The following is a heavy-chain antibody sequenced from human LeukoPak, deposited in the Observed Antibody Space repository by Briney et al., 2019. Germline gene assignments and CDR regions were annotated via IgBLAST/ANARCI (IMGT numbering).Heavy chain of an antibody. V-gene: IGHV4-39*07. J-gene: IGHJ4*02. Sequence: PSETLSLTCTVSGGSISSSSYYWGWIRQPPGKGLEWIGSIYYSGSTYYNPSLKSRVTISVDTSKNQFSLKLSSVTAADTAVYYCAIARSSGWYIDYWGQGTLVTVSS. CDR1: GGSISSSSYY. D-gene: IGHD6-19*01. CDR2: IYYSGST. CDR3: AIARSSGWYIDY.